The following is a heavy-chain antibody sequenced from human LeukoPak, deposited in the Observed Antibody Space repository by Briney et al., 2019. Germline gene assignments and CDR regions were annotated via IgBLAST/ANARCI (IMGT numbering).Heavy chain of an antibody. V-gene: IGHV4-39*07. CDR3: ARVWSAFSAAAGYYYGMDV. CDR1: GGSISSSSYY. CDR2: IYYSGST. Sequence: SETLSLTCTVSGGSISSSSYYWGWIRQPPGKGLEWIGSIYYSGSTYYNPSLKSRVTISVDTSKNQFSLKLSSVTAADTAVYYCARVWSAFSAAAGYYYGMDVWGQGTTVTVSS. D-gene: IGHD6-13*01. J-gene: IGHJ6*02.